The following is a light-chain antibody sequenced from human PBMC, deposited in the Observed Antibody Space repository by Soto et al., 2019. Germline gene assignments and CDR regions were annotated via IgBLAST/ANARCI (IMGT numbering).Light chain of an antibody. Sequence: QLVLTQPPSASGTPGQRLTISCSGSNSNIGSKTVNWYQQLPGTAPRLLIYDNNQRPSGVPDRFSGSKSGTSASLAISGLPSEDEADYYCAAWDDRLNEGVFGGGTKLTVL. CDR2: DNN. CDR3: AAWDDRLNEGV. J-gene: IGLJ2*01. CDR1: NSNIGSKT. V-gene: IGLV1-44*01.